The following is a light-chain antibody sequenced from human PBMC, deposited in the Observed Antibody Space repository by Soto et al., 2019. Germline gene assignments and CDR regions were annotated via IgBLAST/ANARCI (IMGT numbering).Light chain of an antibody. Sequence: EIELTQSRGTLSLSQGERATLSCRASQSVSNNYLAWYQQKPGQAPRLLIYGASNRATGIPDRFSGSGSGTDFTLTISRLEPEDFAVYYCQQYGSSPWTFGQGTKVDI. V-gene: IGKV3-20*01. CDR1: QSVSNNY. CDR3: QQYGSSPWT. J-gene: IGKJ1*01. CDR2: GAS.